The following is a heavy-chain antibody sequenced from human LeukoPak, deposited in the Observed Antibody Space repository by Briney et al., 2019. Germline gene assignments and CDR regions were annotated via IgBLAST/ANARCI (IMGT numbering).Heavy chain of an antibody. D-gene: IGHD3-3*01. CDR3: AREGYDFWSGYYPYYYYYGMDV. CDR1: GYTFTSYD. Sequence: ASVKVSCKASGYTFTSYDINWVRQATGQGLEWMGWMNPNSGNTGYAQKFQGRVTMTRDTSTSTAYMELSSLRSEDTAVYYCAREGYDFWSGYYPYYYYYGMDVWGQGTTVTVSS. J-gene: IGHJ6*02. CDR2: MNPNSGNT. V-gene: IGHV1-8*01.